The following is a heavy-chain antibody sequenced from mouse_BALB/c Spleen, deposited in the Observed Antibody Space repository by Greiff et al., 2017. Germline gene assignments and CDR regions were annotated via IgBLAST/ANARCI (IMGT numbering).Heavy chain of an antibody. CDR2: IDPENGNT. CDR3: AAYYGKNAWFAY. J-gene: IGHJ3*01. Sequence: EVQLQQSGAELVRPGALVKLSCKASGFNIKDYYMHWVKQRPEQGLEWIGWIDPENGNTIYDPKFQGKASITADTSSNTAYLQLSSLTSEDTAVYYCAAYYGKNAWFAYWGQGTLVTVSA. CDR1: GFNIKDYY. D-gene: IGHD2-10*01. V-gene: IGHV14-1*02.